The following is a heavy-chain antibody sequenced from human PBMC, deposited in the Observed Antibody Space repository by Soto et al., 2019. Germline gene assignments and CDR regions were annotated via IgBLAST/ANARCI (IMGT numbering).Heavy chain of an antibody. CDR1: GFTFSSYG. V-gene: IGHV3-33*01. D-gene: IGHD1-7*01. CDR3: ARDYPFTGTTLDY. Sequence: VQLVESGGGVVQPGRSLRLSCAASGFTFSSYGMHWVRQAPGKGLEWVAVIWYDGSNKYYADSVKGRFTISRDNSKNTLYLQMNSLRAEDTAVYYCARDYPFTGTTLDYWGQGTLVTVSS. J-gene: IGHJ4*02. CDR2: IWYDGSNK.